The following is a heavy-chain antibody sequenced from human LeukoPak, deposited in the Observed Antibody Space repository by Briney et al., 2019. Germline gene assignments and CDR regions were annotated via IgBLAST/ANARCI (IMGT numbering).Heavy chain of an antibody. CDR1: GFTFSSYG. V-gene: IGHV3-33*01. Sequence: PGGSLRLSCAASGFTFSSYGMHWVRQAPGKGLEWVAVIWYDGSNKYYADSVKGRFTISRDNSKNTLYLQMNSLRAEDTAVYYCARDYCDSSVEYYFDYWGQGTLVTVSS. J-gene: IGHJ4*02. CDR3: ARDYCDSSVEYYFDY. CDR2: IWYDGSNK. D-gene: IGHD3-22*01.